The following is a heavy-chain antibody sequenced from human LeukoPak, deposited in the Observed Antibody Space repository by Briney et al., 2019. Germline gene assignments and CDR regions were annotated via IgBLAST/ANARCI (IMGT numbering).Heavy chain of an antibody. CDR2: IIHSGRT. CDR1: GGSFSGYY. V-gene: IGHV4-34*12. CDR3: ARGTVLMHYATFDS. D-gene: IGHD2-8*01. Sequence: PSETLSLTCAVSGGSFSGYYWTWIRQSPGKGLEWIGEIIHSGRTNYSPSLESRVTLSVDTPNNQFSLKLNTVIAADTAVYYCARGTVLMHYATFDSWGQGTLVTVSS. J-gene: IGHJ4*02.